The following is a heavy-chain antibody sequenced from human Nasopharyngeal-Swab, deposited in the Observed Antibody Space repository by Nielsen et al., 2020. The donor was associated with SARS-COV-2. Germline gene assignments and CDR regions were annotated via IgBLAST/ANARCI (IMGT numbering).Heavy chain of an antibody. CDR1: GFTFSDYY. D-gene: IGHD3-10*01. Sequence: GESLKISCAASGFTFSDYYMSWIRQAHGKGLEWVSYISSSGSTIYYADSVKGRFTISRDNSKNTLYLQRNLLRAEDTAVYYCAKACFTMVRGVSPFDNWGQGTLVTVSS. V-gene: IGHV3-11*01. J-gene: IGHJ4*02. CDR2: ISSSGSTI. CDR3: AKACFTMVRGVSPFDN.